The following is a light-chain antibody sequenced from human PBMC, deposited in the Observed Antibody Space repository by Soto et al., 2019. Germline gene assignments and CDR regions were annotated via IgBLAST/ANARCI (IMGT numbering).Light chain of an antibody. CDR3: QQLSSSPLT. V-gene: IGKV1-9*01. CDR1: QDINTY. J-gene: IGKJ4*01. Sequence: DIQLTQSPSFLSASVGDRVTVSCRASQDINTYLAWFQQKPGKVPQLLVYPASTLQDGVPSRFSGRGSGTEFTLTINNLQPEDFATYYCQQLSSSPLTFGGGTKVDIK. CDR2: PAS.